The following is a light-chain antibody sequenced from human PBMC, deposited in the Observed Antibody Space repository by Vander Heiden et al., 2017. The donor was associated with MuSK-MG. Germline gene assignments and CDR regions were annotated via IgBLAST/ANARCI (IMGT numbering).Light chain of an antibody. CDR2: AAS. J-gene: IGKJ3*01. Sequence: DIQMTQSPPSLSASVGDRVTITCRASQGISNDLAWFQQKPGKVPKLLIYAASTLQSGVPSRCSSSRSGTDFTLTITSLQPEDVVTDYCQKYYDAPIFTFGPGTKVDIK. CDR3: QKYYDAPIFT. CDR1: QGISND. V-gene: IGKV1-27*01.